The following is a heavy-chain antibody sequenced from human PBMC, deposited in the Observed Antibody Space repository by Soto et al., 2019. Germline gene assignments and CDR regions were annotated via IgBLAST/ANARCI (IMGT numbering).Heavy chain of an antibody. J-gene: IGHJ5*02. D-gene: IGHD3-16*01. CDR3: ARRLMTNDWFDP. CDR1: GGSFSGYY. CDR2: SHHRGSN. Sequence: LSLTCTVYGGSFSGYYWSWIRPPPGKGLEWIGESHHRGSNTYNPSLKSRVPISVDTSKNQFSMKLSSLTAADTAVYYCARRLMTNDWFDPWGQGTLVTVSS. V-gene: IGHV4-34*01.